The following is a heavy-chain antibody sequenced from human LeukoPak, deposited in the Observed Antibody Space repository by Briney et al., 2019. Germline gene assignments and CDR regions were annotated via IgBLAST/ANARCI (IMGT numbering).Heavy chain of an antibody. CDR3: AREILSCMDV. J-gene: IGHJ6*02. D-gene: IGHD2-15*01. CDR2: ISSSSSYI. Sequence: GGSLRLSCAASGFTFSSYSMNWVRQAPGKGLEGVSAISSSSSYIYYADSVKGRFTISRDNAKNSLYLQMNSLRAEDTAVYYCAREILSCMDVWGQGTTVTVSS. V-gene: IGHV3-21*01. CDR1: GFTFSSYS.